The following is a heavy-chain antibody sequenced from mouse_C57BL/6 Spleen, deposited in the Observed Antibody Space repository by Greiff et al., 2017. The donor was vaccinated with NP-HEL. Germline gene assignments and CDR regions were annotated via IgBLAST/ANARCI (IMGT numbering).Heavy chain of an antibody. J-gene: IGHJ4*01. CDR2: IWSGGSK. D-gene: IGHD1-1*01. CDR1: GFSLTSYG. CDR3: ARLPYYGSSYDYAMDY. Sequence: QVQLQQSGPGLVQPSQSLSITCTVSGFSLTSYGVHWVRQSPGKGLEWLGVIWSGGSKDYNAAFISRLSISKDNSKSQVFFKMNSLQADDTAIYYCARLPYYGSSYDYAMDYWGQGTSVTVSS. V-gene: IGHV2-2*01.